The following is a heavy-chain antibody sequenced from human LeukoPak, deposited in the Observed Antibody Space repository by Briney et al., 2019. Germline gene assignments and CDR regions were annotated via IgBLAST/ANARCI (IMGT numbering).Heavy chain of an antibody. V-gene: IGHV4-4*02. D-gene: IGHD4-23*01. J-gene: IGHJ4*02. CDR1: GGSISSSNW. CDR3: ARDGGNFRLYYFDY. CDR2: IYHSGST. Sequence: SETLSLTCAVSGGSISSSNWWSWVRQPPGKGLEWIGEIYHSGSTNYNPSLKSRVTISVDKSKNQFSLKLSSVTAADTAVYYCARDGGNFRLYYFDYWGQGTLVTVSS.